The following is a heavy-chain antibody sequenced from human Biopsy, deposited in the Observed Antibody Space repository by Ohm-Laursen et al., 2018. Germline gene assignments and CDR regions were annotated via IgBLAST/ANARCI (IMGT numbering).Heavy chain of an antibody. V-gene: IGHV3-7*01. D-gene: IGHD2/OR15-2a*01. CDR2: IKRDASQS. CDR1: GFTFSTYC. J-gene: IGHJ3*01. Sequence: SLRLSCAASGFTFSTYCMTWVRQAPGKGLEWVANIKRDASQSNHADSVKGRFTISRDNAKNSLYLQMNSLRAEDTAVYYCTRDTTYYAGTTYYDALDVWGQGTTVTVSS. CDR3: TRDTTYYAGTTYYDALDV.